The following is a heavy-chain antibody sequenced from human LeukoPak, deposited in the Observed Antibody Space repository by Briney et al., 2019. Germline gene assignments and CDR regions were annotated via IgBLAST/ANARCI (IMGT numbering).Heavy chain of an antibody. CDR1: GYTFTSYY. J-gene: IGHJ5*02. V-gene: IGHV1-46*01. CDR3: ASGSYYRDFENNWFDP. Sequence: GASVKVSCKASGYTFTSYYMHWVRQAPGQGLEWMGIINPSGGSTSYAQKFQGRVTMTRDTSTSTVYMELSSLRSEDTAVYYCASGSYYRDFENNWFDPWGQGTLVTVSS. D-gene: IGHD4-17*01. CDR2: INPSGGST.